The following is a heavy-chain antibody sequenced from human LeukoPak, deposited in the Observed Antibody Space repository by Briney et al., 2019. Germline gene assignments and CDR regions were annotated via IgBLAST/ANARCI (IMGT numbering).Heavy chain of an antibody. Sequence: GGSLRLSCAASGFTFSRYWMSWVRQAPGKGLEWVANIKQDGSEKYYVDSVKGRFTISRDNAKNSPYLQMNSLRAEDTAVYYCVRDEGPGSSSYYYYMDVWGKGTTVTVSS. CDR3: VRDEGPGSSSYYYYMDV. D-gene: IGHD6-6*01. CDR1: GFTFSRYW. CDR2: IKQDGSEK. V-gene: IGHV3-7*01. J-gene: IGHJ6*03.